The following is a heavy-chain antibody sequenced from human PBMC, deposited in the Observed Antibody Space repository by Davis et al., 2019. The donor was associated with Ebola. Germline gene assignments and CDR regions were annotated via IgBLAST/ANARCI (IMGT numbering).Heavy chain of an antibody. J-gene: IGHJ5*02. CDR1: GGSISSGGYS. CDR3: ARAYYYDSSGYSSLGFDP. CDR2: IYHSGST. Sequence: MPSETLSLTCAVSGGSISSGGYSWSWIRQPPGKGLEWIGYIYHSGSTYYNPSLKSRVTISVDRSKNQFSLKLSSVTAADTAVYYCARAYYYDSSGYSSLGFDPWGQGTLVTVSS. D-gene: IGHD3-22*01. V-gene: IGHV4-30-2*01.